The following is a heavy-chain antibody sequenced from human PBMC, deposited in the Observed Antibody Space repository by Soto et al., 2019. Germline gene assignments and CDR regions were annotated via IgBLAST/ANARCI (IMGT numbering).Heavy chain of an antibody. CDR3: AKDYYSDPGYYYAMDV. Sequence: GGSLRLSCATSGFTFSSYAMTWVRQAPGKGLEWVSSISGSGDTHYADSVKGRFTVSRDNSKNTLSLQMNSLRAEDTAVYYCAKDYYSDPGYYYAMDVWGQGTTVTVSS. V-gene: IGHV3-23*01. D-gene: IGHD4-17*01. CDR2: ISGSGDT. J-gene: IGHJ6*02. CDR1: GFTFSSYA.